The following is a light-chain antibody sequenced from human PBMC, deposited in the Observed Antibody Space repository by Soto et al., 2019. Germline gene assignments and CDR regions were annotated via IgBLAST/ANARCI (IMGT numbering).Light chain of an antibody. V-gene: IGKV3-11*01. Sequence: EIVFTQSPSSVSLSKGDRATLSCRASQSVNNYVAWYQQKPGQAPRLLIYDASKRATGIPARFSGSGSGTDFTLTVSSLEPEDFVLYFCQQRSVWPITVGQGTRLEI. J-gene: IGKJ5*01. CDR1: QSVNNY. CDR2: DAS. CDR3: QQRSVWPIT.